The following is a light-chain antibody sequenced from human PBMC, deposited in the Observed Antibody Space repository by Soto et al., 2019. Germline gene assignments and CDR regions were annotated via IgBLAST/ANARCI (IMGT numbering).Light chain of an antibody. CDR2: AAS. CDR3: QQYDGSPLT. V-gene: IGKV3-20*01. CDR1: QSVSSTY. J-gene: IGKJ4*01. Sequence: EIVLTQSPGTLSLSPGERATLSCRASQSVSSTYLAWYQQKPGQAPRLLIYAASSRAPVIPDRFSGSRSVKDFTLTISTLGPEDFAVYFCQQYDGSPLTFGGGTKVEIK.